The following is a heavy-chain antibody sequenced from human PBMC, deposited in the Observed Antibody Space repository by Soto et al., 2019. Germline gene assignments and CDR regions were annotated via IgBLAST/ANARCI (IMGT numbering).Heavy chain of an antibody. D-gene: IGHD6-13*01. CDR1: GFSLSTSGVG. CDR2: IYWDDDK. J-gene: IGHJ3*02. CDR3: AHRSAAAGHAAFDM. V-gene: IGHV2-5*02. Sequence: QITLKESGPTLVKPTQPLTLTCTFSGFSLSTSGVGVGWIRQPPGKALEWLALIYWDDDKRYSPSLKSRLTINRDTSTTQVVLTMTNMDPVDTATYDCAHRSAAAGHAAFDMWGQGTMVTVSS.